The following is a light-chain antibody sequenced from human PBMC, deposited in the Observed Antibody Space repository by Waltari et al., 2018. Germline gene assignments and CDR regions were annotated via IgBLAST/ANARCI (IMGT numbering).Light chain of an antibody. CDR1: HYISTY. V-gene: IGKV1-39*01. CDR2: ASS. Sequence: DMQMTQSPSSLSASVGDRVTITCRSNHYISTYLNLYQKKSGKAPKILIYASSNLQSAVPARFSGSGSGTDFTLTISSLQPEDFATYYCQQSYRTSFTFGPGTTVDIK. CDR3: QQSYRTSFT. J-gene: IGKJ3*01.